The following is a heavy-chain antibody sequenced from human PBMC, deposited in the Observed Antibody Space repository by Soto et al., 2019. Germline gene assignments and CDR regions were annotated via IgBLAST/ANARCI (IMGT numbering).Heavy chain of an antibody. CDR3: AKSPTSTSPRVDS. J-gene: IGHJ4*02. CDR2: ISGRGDST. Sequence: EVQLLESGGGFVQPGGSLRLSCAASGFTFKNYAMTWVRQAPGKGLEWVSGISGRGDSTFYVNSVKGRFTISRDNSKNTLFLQVNSLRVEDTAVHYCAKSPTSTSPRVDSWGQGTLVTVSS. V-gene: IGHV3-23*01. CDR1: GFTFKNYA. D-gene: IGHD2-2*01.